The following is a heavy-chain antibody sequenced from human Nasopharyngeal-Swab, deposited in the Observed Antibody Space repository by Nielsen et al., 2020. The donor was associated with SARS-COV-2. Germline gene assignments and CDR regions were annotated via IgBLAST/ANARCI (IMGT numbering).Heavy chain of an antibody. CDR2: ISGSGGST. J-gene: IGHJ4*02. V-gene: IGHV3-23*01. Sequence: GESLNISCAASGFPFSSYAMSWVRQAPGRGLEWVAVISGSGGSTYYADAVKGRFTITRDNSKNTLYLQMNSLRAEDTAVYYCARYDDYYDSSGYAYWGQGTLVTVSS. CDR3: ARYDDYYDSSGYAY. D-gene: IGHD3-22*01. CDR1: GFPFSSYA.